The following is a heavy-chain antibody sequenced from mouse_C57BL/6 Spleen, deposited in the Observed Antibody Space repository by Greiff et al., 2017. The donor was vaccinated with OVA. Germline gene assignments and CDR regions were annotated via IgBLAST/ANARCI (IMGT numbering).Heavy chain of an antibody. V-gene: IGHV1-72*01. CDR3: ARGPYYYGSSPYYFDY. J-gene: IGHJ2*01. Sequence: VQLQQPGAELVRPGSSVKLSCKASGYTFPSYWMHWVKQRPIQGLEWIGRIDPNSGGTKYNEKFKSKATLTVDKPSSTAYMQLSSLTSEDSAVYYCARGPYYYGSSPYYFDYWGQGTTLTVSS. D-gene: IGHD1-1*01. CDR1: GYTFPSYW. CDR2: IDPNSGGT.